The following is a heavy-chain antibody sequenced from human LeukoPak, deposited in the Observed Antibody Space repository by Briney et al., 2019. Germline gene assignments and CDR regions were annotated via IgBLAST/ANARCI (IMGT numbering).Heavy chain of an antibody. J-gene: IGHJ5*02. Sequence: SETLSLTCAVYGGSFSGYYWSWISQPPGKGLEWIGEINHSGSTNYNPSLKSRVTISVDASKNHFSLKLSSVTAADTAVYYCARAANWYYDILSGYPASNGFDPWGQGTLVTVSS. D-gene: IGHD3-9*01. CDR2: INHSGST. CDR1: GGSFSGYY. V-gene: IGHV4-34*01. CDR3: ARAANWYYDILSGYPASNGFDP.